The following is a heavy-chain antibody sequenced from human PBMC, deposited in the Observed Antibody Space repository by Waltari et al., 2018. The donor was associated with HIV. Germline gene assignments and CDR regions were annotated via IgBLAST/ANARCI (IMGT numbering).Heavy chain of an antibody. CDR1: GFIVSDTE. D-gene: IGHD3-16*02. J-gene: IGHJ6*02. Sequence: EVQLVESGGNLTRPGGSLRLSCVGSGFIVSDTELSCVGKAPGKGPGWVSFLYSNGNTLYGGSVKGRFTIFRDNSKNTLYLQMNTLRVDDTAVYYCARMQRFYGSEQSRYFYFGMDVWGQGTTVTVSS. CDR3: ARMQRFYGSEQSRYFYFGMDV. CDR2: LYSNGNT. V-gene: IGHV3-53*01.